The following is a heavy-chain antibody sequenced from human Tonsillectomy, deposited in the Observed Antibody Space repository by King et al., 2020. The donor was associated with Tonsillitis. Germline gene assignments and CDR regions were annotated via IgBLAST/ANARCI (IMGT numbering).Heavy chain of an antibody. CDR2: ISYDGRTK. D-gene: IGHD3-10*01. J-gene: IGHJ6*02. V-gene: IGHV3-30*04. CDR3: ARDRGGSGYFYALDV. Sequence: VQLVESGGGVVQPGRSLRLSCADSGFTFSNYAMHWVRQAPGKGLEWVALISYDGRTKYYAGSVKGRFTISRDNNKNTLYLQMNSLRGEDTAVSYCARDRGGSGYFYALDVWGQGTTVTVSS. CDR1: GFTFSNYA.